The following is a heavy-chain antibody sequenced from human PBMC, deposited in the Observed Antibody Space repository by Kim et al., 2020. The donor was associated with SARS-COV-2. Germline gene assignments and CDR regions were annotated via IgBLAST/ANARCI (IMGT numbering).Heavy chain of an antibody. D-gene: IGHD6-19*01. CDR2: ISYDGSNK. V-gene: IGHV3-30*18. CDR3: AKGIAVAGTHYYGMDV. J-gene: IGHJ6*01. CDR1: GFTFSSYG. Sequence: GGSLRLSCAASGFTFSSYGMHWVRQAPGKGLEWVAVISYDGSNKYYADSVKGRFTISRDNSKNTLYLQMNSLRAEDTAVYYCAKGIAVAGTHYYGMDVWG.